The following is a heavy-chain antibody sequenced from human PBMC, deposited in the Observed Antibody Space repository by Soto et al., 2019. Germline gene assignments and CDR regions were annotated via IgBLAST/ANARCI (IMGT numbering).Heavy chain of an antibody. V-gene: IGHV3-9*01. CDR1: GFTFDDYA. J-gene: IGHJ3*02. CDR2: ISWNSGSI. D-gene: IGHD6-13*01. Sequence: GGSLRLSCAGSGFTFDDYAMHWVRQAPGKGLEWVSGISWNSGSIGYADSVKGRFTISRDNAKNSLYLQMNSLRAEDTALYYCAKVILYSSSWYLESAFDIWGQGTMVTVSS. CDR3: AKVILYSSSWYLESAFDI.